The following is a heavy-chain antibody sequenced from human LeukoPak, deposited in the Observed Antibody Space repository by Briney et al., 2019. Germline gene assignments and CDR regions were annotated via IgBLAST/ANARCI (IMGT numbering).Heavy chain of an antibody. Sequence: SVKVSCKASGGTFSSYTISWVRQAPEQGLEWMGRIIPILGIANYAQKFQGRVTITADKSTSTAYMELSSLRSEDTAVYYCASQVGRLCSSTSCSDAFYIWGQGTMVTVSS. CDR3: ASQVGRLCSSTSCSDAFYI. D-gene: IGHD2-2*01. CDR1: GGTFSSYT. CDR2: IIPILGIA. V-gene: IGHV1-69*02. J-gene: IGHJ3*02.